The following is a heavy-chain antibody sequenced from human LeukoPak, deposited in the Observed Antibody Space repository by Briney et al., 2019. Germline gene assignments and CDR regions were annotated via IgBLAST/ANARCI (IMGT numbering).Heavy chain of an antibody. J-gene: IGHJ5*02. Sequence: PSETLTLTCTVSGGSISSYYWSWIRQPPGKGLEWTGYIYYSGSTNYNPSLKSRVTISVDTSKNQFSLKLSSVTAADTAVYYCARVGPPIDPWGQGSLVTVSS. CDR2: IYYSGST. CDR3: ARVGPPIDP. V-gene: IGHV4-59*01. CDR1: GGSISSYY. D-gene: IGHD3-16*01.